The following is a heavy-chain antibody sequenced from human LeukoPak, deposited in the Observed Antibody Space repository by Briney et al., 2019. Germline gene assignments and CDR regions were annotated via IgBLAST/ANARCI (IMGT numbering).Heavy chain of an antibody. CDR3: AKRRDYFDS. J-gene: IGHJ4*02. V-gene: IGHV3-23*01. CDR2: ISGTGGST. CDR1: GFTFSSYW. Sequence: GGSLRLSCAASGFTFSSYWMSWVRQAPGKGLEWVSAISGTGGSTYYADSVRGRFTISRDNSNNTLYLQMHSLRAEDTAIYYCAKRRDYFDSWGQGTLVTVSS.